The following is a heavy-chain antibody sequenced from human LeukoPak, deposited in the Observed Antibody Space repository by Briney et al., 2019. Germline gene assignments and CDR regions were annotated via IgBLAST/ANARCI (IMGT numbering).Heavy chain of an antibody. D-gene: IGHD2-15*01. J-gene: IGHJ6*03. Sequence: GASVKVSCKASGGTFSSYAISWVRHAPGQGLEWMGGIIPIFGTANYAQKFQGRVTITTDESTSTAYMELSSLRSEDTAVYYCARGPFGGSPRTRYYYYMDVWGKGTTVTVSS. CDR3: ARGPFGGSPRTRYYYYMDV. V-gene: IGHV1-69*05. CDR2: IIPIFGTA. CDR1: GGTFSSYA.